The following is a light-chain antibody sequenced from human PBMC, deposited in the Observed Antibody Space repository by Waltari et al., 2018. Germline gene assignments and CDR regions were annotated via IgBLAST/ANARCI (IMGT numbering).Light chain of an antibody. V-gene: IGKV4-1*01. J-gene: IGKJ1*01. CDR1: QSILSSSNNMNF. CDR2: WAS. CDR3: QQYYSDKT. Sequence: DIVMTQSPHSRAVSLGERATISCKSSQSILSSSNNMNFLSCYPQKPGQPPKLLIYWASTRESGVPDRFSGSGSGTDFTLTISSLQAEDVAVYYCQQYYSDKTFGQGTKVEIK.